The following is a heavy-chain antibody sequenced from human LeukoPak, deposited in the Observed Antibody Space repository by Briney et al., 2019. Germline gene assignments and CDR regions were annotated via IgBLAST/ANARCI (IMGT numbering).Heavy chain of an antibody. CDR2: ISGSGGST. V-gene: IGHV3-23*01. D-gene: IGHD3-9*01. J-gene: IGHJ4*02. CDR3: AKTPVLRYFDWLKPPYYFDY. Sequence: GGSLRLPCAASGFTLSSYAMSWVRQAPGKGLEWVSAISGSGGSTYYADSVKGRFTISRDNSKNTLYLQMNSLRAEDTAVYYCAKTPVLRYFDWLKPPYYFDYWGQGTLVTVSS. CDR1: GFTLSSYA.